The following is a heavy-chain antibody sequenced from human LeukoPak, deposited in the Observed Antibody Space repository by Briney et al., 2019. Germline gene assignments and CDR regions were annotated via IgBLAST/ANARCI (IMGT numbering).Heavy chain of an antibody. V-gene: IGHV1-18*01. D-gene: IGHD5-18*01. CDR3: ASPLFHAELTAMDY. J-gene: IGHJ4*02. CDR1: GYTFTSYG. CDR2: ISAYNGNT. Sequence: ASVKVSCKASGYTFTSYGISWVRQAPGQGLEWMGWISAYNGNTNYAQKLQGRVTMTTDTSTSTVYMELSSLRSEDTAVYYCASPLFHAELTAMDYWGQGTLVTVSS.